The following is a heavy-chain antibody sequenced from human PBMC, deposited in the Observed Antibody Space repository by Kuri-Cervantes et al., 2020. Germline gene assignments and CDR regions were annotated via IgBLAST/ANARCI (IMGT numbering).Heavy chain of an antibody. D-gene: IGHD2-2*01. CDR2: IYSGGST. J-gene: IGHJ3*02. Sequence: GGSLRLSCAASGFTFSSYAMSWVRQAPGKGLEWVSVIYSGGSTYYADSVKGRFTISRDNSKNTLYLQMNSLRAEDTAMYYCAREYCSSTSCYSHAFDIWGQGTMVTVSS. CDR1: GFTFSSYA. V-gene: IGHV3-53*01. CDR3: AREYCSSTSCYSHAFDI.